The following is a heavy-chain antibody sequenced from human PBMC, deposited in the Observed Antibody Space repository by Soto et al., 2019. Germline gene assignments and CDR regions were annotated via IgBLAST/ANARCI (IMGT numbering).Heavy chain of an antibody. V-gene: IGHV4-39*01. CDR2: VHYSGST. Sequence: PSETLSLTCAVSGGSVSSGSYYWGWIRQPPGKGLEWIATVHYSGSTYYTPSLKNRVTISADTSNNQFSLRSNSVTAADTAVYYCARQHYYDSSGYYTWNWGQGTLVTVSS. J-gene: IGHJ4*02. D-gene: IGHD3-22*01. CDR1: GGSVSSGSYY. CDR3: ARQHYYDSSGYYTWN.